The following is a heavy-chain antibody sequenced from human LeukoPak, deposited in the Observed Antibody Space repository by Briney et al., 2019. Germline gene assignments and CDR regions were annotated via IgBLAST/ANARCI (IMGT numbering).Heavy chain of an antibody. CDR3: VKDRPNYFGSDGHYYRRDGDS. D-gene: IGHD2/OR15-2a*01. Sequence: GGSLRLSCAASGFNFNIYAMSWVRQAPEKGLEWVSSSSSSGEYTFYAGSVKGRFTITRDNSRNTLYLQMSSLRAADTAIYYCVKDRPNYFGSDGHYYRRDGDSWGQGTLVTVSS. V-gene: IGHV3-23*01. CDR1: GFNFNIYA. J-gene: IGHJ5*01. CDR2: SSSSGEYT.